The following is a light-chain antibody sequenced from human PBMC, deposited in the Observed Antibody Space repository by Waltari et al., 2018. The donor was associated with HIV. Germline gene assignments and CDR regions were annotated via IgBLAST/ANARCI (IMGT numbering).Light chain of an antibody. CDR3: QQYFSTPWT. J-gene: IGKJ1*01. V-gene: IGKV4-1*01. CDR2: WAS. Sequence: DIVMTQTPDSLIVSPGERASINCRSNQSLLYSPNNKNFLVWYQQKPGQPPKLLIYWASRRESGVPARFIGSGSGTNFTLTSSSLQPEDVSTYFCQQYFSTPWTFGQGTKV. CDR1: QSLLYSPNNKNF.